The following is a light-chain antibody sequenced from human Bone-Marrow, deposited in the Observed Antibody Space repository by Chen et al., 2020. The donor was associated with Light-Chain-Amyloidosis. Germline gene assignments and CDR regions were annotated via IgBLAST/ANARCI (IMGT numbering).Light chain of an antibody. J-gene: IGLJ3*02. CDR2: DDS. CDR1: NIGSTS. CDR3: QVWDRSSDRPV. Sequence: SYVLTQPSSVSVAPGQTATLAGGGNNIGSTSVHWYQQPPGQAPLLVVYDDSDRPSGIPERLSGSNSGNTATLTISRVEAGDEADYYCQVWDRSSDRPVFGGGTKLTVL. V-gene: IGLV3-21*02.